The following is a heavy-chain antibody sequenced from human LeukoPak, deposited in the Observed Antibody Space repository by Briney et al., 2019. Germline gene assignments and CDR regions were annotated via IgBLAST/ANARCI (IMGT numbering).Heavy chain of an antibody. CDR1: GGSISSYY. CDR3: AKSGGNSPFDS. CDR2: IYYSGST. J-gene: IGHJ4*02. V-gene: IGHV4-59*12. D-gene: IGHD4-23*01. Sequence: SETLSLTCTVSGGSISSYYWSWIRQTPGKGLEWIGDIYYSGSTNYNPSLKSRVTISVDTSKNQFSLKLSSVTAADTAMYYCAKSGGNSPFDSWGQGTLVTVSS.